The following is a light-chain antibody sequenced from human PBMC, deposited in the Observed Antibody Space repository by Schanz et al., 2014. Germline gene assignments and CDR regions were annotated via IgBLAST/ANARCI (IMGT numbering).Light chain of an antibody. Sequence: QSALTQPASVSGSTGQSITISCTGTSSDVGGYDFVSWYQQHPGKAPKLMIYDVSARPSGVSNRFSGSKSGNTASLTISGLQAEDEAEYYCSSYTSSSTLGVFGGGTKLAV. CDR1: SSDVGGYDF. CDR2: DVS. CDR3: SSYTSSSTLGV. V-gene: IGLV2-14*01. J-gene: IGLJ3*02.